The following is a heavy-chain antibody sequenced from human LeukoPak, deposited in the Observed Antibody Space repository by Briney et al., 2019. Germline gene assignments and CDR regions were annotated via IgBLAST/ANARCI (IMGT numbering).Heavy chain of an antibody. V-gene: IGHV3-33*01. CDR1: GXTFSSFG. J-gene: IGHJ4*02. D-gene: IGHD6-13*01. Sequence: GGSLRLSCAASGXTFSSFGMHWVRQSPGKGLEWVGVIWYDGSTKVYAYSVKGRFTISRDNSRNTLYLQVNSLRAEDTAVYYCARDRYSSMWSVFEYWGQGALVTVSS. CDR2: IWYDGSTK. CDR3: ARDRYSSMWSVFEY.